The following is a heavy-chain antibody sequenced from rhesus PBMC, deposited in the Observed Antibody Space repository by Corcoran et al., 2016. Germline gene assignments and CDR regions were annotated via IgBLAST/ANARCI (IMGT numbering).Heavy chain of an antibody. V-gene: IGHV4-169*02. J-gene: IGHJ4*01. D-gene: IGHD2-33*01. CDR3: ASGDEYSYY. CDR2: IYGSGSSP. Sequence: QLQLQESGPGLVKPSETLSVTCAVSGGAISSSYWSWIRQSPGKGLEWIGHIYGSGSSPNYNPSLKSRVTLSVDTSKNQLSLKLSSVTAADTAVYYCASGDEYSYYWGQGVLVTVSS. CDR1: GGAISSSY.